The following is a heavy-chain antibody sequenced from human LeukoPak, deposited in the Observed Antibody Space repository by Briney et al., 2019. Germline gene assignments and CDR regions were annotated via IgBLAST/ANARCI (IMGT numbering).Heavy chain of an antibody. CDR2: ISYGGST. V-gene: IGHV4-39*01. J-gene: IGHJ5*02. CDR3: ATSPGADYGGDHWFDP. D-gene: IGHD4-23*01. Sequence: PSETLSLTCTASGGSITSNHYYWGWIRQPPGKGLEWIGSISYGGSTHYNPSLKSRVTMSVDTSKNQFSLKLRSVTATDTAVYHCATSPGADYGGDHWFDPWGQGTLVTVSS. CDR1: GGSITSNHYY.